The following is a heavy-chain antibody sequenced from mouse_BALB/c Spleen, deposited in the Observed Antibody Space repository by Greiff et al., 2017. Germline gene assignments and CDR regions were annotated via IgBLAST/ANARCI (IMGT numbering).Heavy chain of an antibody. CDR1: GFTFSSYY. CDR2: INSNGGST. J-gene: IGHJ2*01. D-gene: IGHD2-13*01. Sequence: EVKVVESGGGLVKLGGSLKLSCAASGFTFSSYYMSWVRQTPEKRLELVAAINSNGGSTYYPDTVKGRFTISRDNAKNTLYLQMSSLKSEDTALYYCARDDSYYFDYWGQGTTLTVSS. V-gene: IGHV5-6-2*01. CDR3: ARDDSYYFDY.